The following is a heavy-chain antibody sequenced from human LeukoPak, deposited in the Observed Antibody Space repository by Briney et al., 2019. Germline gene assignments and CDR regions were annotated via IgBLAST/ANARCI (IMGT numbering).Heavy chain of an antibody. V-gene: IGHV4-31*03. Sequence: SETLFLTCTVSGGSISSGGYYWSWIRQHPGKGLEWIGYIYYSGSTYYNPSLKSRVTISVDTSKNQFSLKLSSVTAADTAVYYCAREVDSSSPHYYYYGMDVWGQGTTVTVSS. CDR1: GGSISSGGYY. J-gene: IGHJ6*02. CDR3: AREVDSSSPHYYYYGMDV. D-gene: IGHD6-6*01. CDR2: IYYSGST.